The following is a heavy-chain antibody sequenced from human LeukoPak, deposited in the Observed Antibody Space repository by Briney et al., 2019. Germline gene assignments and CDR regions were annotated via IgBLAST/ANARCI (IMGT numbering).Heavy chain of an antibody. J-gene: IGHJ4*02. V-gene: IGHV4-59*08. CDR3: VRHDTGWNYFDY. Sequence: PSASLSLTCAVSGGSFNSHYRGWVRQPPGKGLQWIGDIDYTGKNNYNPSLKSRVTISLDTSQDHLSLNLTSVRAADTAIYYCVRHDTGWNYFDYWGQGILVTVSS. CDR2: IDYTGKN. CDR1: GGSFNSHY. D-gene: IGHD6-19*01.